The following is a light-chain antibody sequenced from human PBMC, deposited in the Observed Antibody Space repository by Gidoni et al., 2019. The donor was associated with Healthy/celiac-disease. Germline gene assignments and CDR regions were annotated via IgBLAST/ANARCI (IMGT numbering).Light chain of an antibody. CDR3: QSYDSSLSGFYV. CDR2: GNS. V-gene: IGLV1-40*01. Sequence: QSVLTQPPSVSEPPGQRVPISCTGSCSNIGSGYDVHWYQQLPGTAPNLLIYGNSNRLSGVPDRFSGSKSGTSASLAITGLQAEDEADYYCQSYDSSLSGFYVFGTGTKVTVL. J-gene: IGLJ1*01. CDR1: CSNIGSGYD.